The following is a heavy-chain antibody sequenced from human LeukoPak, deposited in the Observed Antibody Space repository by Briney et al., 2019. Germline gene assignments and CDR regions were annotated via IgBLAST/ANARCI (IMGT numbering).Heavy chain of an antibody. D-gene: IGHD6-13*01. CDR3: ASGNSWYMIT. J-gene: IGHJ5*02. CDR1: GGSISSDY. CDR2: VYYSGST. Sequence: SETLSLTCTASGGSISSDYWSWIRQPPGKGLEWIGYVYYSGSTNYNPSLKSRVTISVDTSTNQFSLKLSSVIAADTAVYYCASGNSWYMITWGQGTLVTVSS. V-gene: IGHV4-59*08.